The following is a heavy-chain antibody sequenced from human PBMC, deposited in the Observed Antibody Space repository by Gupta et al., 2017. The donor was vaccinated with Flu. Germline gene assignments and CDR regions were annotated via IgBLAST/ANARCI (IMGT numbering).Heavy chain of an antibody. CDR3: VRRLRGKMDV. Sequence: VSGDSVSSSENYWGWIRQTPRTGLEWIGSFFYHVNTFYNPPLKSRVNISVDTSRNQVSLTLNSVTAADSAVYYCVRRLRGKMDVGGKGTTVTVS. D-gene: IGHD2-15*01. CDR2: FFYHVNT. CDR1: GDSVSSSENY. J-gene: IGHJ6*03. V-gene: IGHV4-39*01.